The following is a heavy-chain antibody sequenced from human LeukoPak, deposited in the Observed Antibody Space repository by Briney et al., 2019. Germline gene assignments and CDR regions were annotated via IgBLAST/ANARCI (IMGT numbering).Heavy chain of an antibody. CDR1: GFTFSSYA. V-gene: IGHV3-23*01. Sequence: PGGSLRLSCAASGFTFSSYAMSWVRQAPGRGLEWVSTISGSGGSTYYADSVKGRFTISRDNSKNTLYLLTNSLRAEDTAAYYCAKGGGSGYYHHFDYWGQGTLVTVSS. D-gene: IGHD3-22*01. J-gene: IGHJ4*02. CDR3: AKGGGSGYYHHFDY. CDR2: ISGSGGST.